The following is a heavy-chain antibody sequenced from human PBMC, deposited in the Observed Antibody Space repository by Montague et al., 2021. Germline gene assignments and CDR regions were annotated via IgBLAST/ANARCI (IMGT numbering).Heavy chain of an antibody. CDR1: GFIFSEYS. J-gene: IGHJ5*02. CDR2: IWSDGSNK. CDR3: AILWFGGNWFDH. V-gene: IGHV3-30*04. Sequence: SLRLSCAASGFIFSEYSMRWVRQAPGKGLEWVAGIWSDGSNKYYAESVKGRFTISRDNSENTGHLQMSSLRAEDTAIYYCAILWFGGNWFDHWGQGTLVTVSS. D-gene: IGHD3-10*01.